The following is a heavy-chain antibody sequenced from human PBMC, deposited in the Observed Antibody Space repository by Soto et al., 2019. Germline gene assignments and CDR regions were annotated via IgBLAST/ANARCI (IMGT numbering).Heavy chain of an antibody. V-gene: IGHV3-11*06. D-gene: IGHD1-1*01. CDR2: SSNSGSFT. Sequence: GGSLRLSCSASGFTFSDHYMSWIRQAPGKGLEWIGYSSNSGSFTRYADSVKGRFSISRDNAKNSLYLQINSLRGDDTAIYYCVRSGDNYNLLDYWGQGTPVTVSS. CDR3: VRSGDNYNLLDY. CDR1: GFTFSDHY. J-gene: IGHJ4*02.